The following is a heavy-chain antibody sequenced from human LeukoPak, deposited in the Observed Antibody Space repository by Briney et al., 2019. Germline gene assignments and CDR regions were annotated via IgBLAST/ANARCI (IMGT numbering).Heavy chain of an antibody. CDR2: ISYDGSGQ. D-gene: IGHD2-15*01. CDR3: ARGSVGTPPPFDY. J-gene: IGHJ4*01. V-gene: IGHV3-30*19. Sequence: QSGGSLRLSCAASGFTFSSYGMHWVRQAPGKGLDWVALISYDGSGQFYADSVKGRFTISRDSSTLYLQMNSLRSEDTAMYYCARGSVGTPPPFDYWGQGTLVTVSS. CDR1: GFTFSSYG.